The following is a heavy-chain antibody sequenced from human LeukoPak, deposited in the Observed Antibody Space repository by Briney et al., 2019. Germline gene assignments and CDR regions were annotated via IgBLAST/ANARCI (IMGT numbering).Heavy chain of an antibody. Sequence: SETLSLTCTVSGGSTSTYHWSWIRQPPGKGLQWIGYISYSGSTNYNPSLRSRVTISVDTSKNQFSLKLSSVTAADTAVYYCARHSDGSYSTFDYWGQGSLVTVSS. D-gene: IGHD1-26*01. J-gene: IGHJ4*02. CDR3: ARHSDGSYSTFDY. V-gene: IGHV4-59*08. CDR1: GGSTSTYH. CDR2: ISYSGST.